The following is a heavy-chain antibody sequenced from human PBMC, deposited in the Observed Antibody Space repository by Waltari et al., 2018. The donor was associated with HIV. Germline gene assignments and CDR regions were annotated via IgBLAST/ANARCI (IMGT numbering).Heavy chain of an antibody. CDR1: SGSFSDSY. D-gene: IGHD2-21*01. CDR3: ARRGMDVISPFDS. Sequence: QVQLQQWGAGLLKPSETLSLTCAVYSGSFSDSYWNWIRQSPGKGLEWIGEISHSGSINYNPSLQSRVTILVDTSKNQFSLKLSSVTAADTAVYYCARRGMDVISPFDSWGQGTLVTVSP. V-gene: IGHV4-34*02. CDR2: ISHSGSI. J-gene: IGHJ4*02.